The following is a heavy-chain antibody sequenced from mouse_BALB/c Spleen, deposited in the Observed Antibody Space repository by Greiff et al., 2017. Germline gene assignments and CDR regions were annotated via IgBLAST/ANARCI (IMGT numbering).Heavy chain of an antibody. CDR1: GFSLTSYG. D-gene: IGHD2-1*01. CDR3: ARVGGNYASWFAY. V-gene: IGHV2-9*02. Sequence: VKLMESGPGLVAPSQSLSITCTVSGFSLTSYGVHWVRQPPGKGLEWLGVIWAGGSTNYNSALMSRLSISKDNSKSQVFLKMNSLQTDDTAMYYCARVGGNYASWFAYWGQGTLVTVSA. CDR2: IWAGGST. J-gene: IGHJ3*01.